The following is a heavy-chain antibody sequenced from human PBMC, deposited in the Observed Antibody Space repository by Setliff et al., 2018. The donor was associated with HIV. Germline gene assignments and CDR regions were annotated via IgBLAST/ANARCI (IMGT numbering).Heavy chain of an antibody. D-gene: IGHD6-19*01. CDR3: ARDLLPYISGPLHCYYSMDV. CDR1: GYTFTSYG. V-gene: IGHV1-18*01. J-gene: IGHJ6*04. Sequence: ASVKVSCKASGYTFTSYGISGVRQAPGQGLEWMGWISAYNGNTNYTRKLQGRVTMTTDTSTSTAYMELRSLRSDDTAVYYCARDLLPYISGPLHCYYSMDVWGKGTTVTVSS. CDR2: ISAYNGNT.